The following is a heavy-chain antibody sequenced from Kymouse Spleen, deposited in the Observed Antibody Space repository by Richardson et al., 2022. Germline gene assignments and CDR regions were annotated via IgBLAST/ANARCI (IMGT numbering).Heavy chain of an antibody. Sequence: EVQLVESGGGLVQPGRSLRLSCAASGFTFDDYAMHWVRQAPGKGLEWVSGISWNSGSIGYADSVKGRFTISRDNAKNSLYLQMNSLRAEDTALYYCAKDTAGTTYYYGMDVWGQGTTVTVSS. V-gene: IGHV3-9*01. CDR1: GFTFDDYA. CDR2: ISWNSGSI. D-gene: IGHD1-7*01. CDR3: AKDTAGTTYYYGMDV. J-gene: IGHJ6*02.